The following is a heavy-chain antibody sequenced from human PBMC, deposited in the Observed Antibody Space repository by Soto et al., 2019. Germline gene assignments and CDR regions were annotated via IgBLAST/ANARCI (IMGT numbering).Heavy chain of an antibody. D-gene: IGHD3-22*01. J-gene: IGHJ6*02. CDR3: ARVYYDSSGYYARSYYYGMDV. CDR1: GYTITSYA. V-gene: IGHV1-3*01. Sequence: ASVKVSCKASGYTITSYAMHWVRQAPGQRLEWMGWINAGNGNTKYSQKFQGRVTITRDTSASTAYMELSSLRSGDTAVYYCARVYYDSSGYYARSYYYGMDVWGQGTTVTVSS. CDR2: INAGNGNT.